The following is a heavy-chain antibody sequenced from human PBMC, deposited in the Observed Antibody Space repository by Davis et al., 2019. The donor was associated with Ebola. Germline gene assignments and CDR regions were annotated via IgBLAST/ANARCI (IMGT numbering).Heavy chain of an antibody. CDR1: GFSLSTSGVG. Sequence: SGPTLVKPTQTLTLTCTFSGFSLSTSGVGVGWIRQPPGKALEWLALIYWDDDERYSPFLQSRLTITKDTSKNQVVLTMTNMDPVDTATYYCAHRGRYILGNCGGGSCYRYYFDYWGQGTLVTVSS. CDR2: IYWDDDE. CDR3: AHRGRYILGNCGGGSCYRYYFDY. J-gene: IGHJ4*02. D-gene: IGHD2-15*01. V-gene: IGHV2-5*02.